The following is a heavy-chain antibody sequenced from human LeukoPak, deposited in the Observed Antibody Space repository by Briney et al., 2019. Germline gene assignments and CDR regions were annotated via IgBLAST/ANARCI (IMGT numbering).Heavy chain of an antibody. V-gene: IGHV3-23*01. CDR1: GFAFSGYA. D-gene: IGHD1-26*01. J-gene: IGHJ4*02. CDR2: ICVRGGVT. CDR3: AKVHYTASFPGSFPGRNYFDS. Sequence: GGSLRLSCTVSGFAFSGYAMHWVRQAPGKGPEWVSSICVRGGVTYSADSVKGRFTISRDNSKRTLFLQMNSLRAEDTAVYYCAKVHYTASFPGSFPGRNYFDSWGQGSLVTVSS.